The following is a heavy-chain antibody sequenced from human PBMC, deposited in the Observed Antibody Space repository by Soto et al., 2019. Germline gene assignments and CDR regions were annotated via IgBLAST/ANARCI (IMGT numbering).Heavy chain of an antibody. D-gene: IGHD5-12*01. CDR3: AKRYSGYDDAFDI. CDR2: IHYSGST. Sequence: PSETLSLTCDVSGGSISIGTDYWGWIRQPPGKGLEWIGNIHYSGSTNYNPSLKSRLSISVDTSKNQFSLKLSSVTAADTAVYYCAKRYSGYDDAFDIWGQGTTVTVSS. V-gene: IGHV4-39*01. J-gene: IGHJ3*02. CDR1: GGSISIGTDY.